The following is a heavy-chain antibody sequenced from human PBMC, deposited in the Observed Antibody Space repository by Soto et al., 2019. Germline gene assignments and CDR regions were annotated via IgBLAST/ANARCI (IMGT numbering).Heavy chain of an antibody. J-gene: IGHJ4*02. V-gene: IGHV3-74*01. CDR3: ATAEVDY. Sequence: GGSLRLSCATSGFTFGDYWMHWVRQAPGKGPEWVSRMTSDGRTVQYADSVKGRFTTSRDNAKSTLYLQMNSLRAKDTAIYYCATAEVDYWGPGTLVTVSS. CDR1: GFTFGDYW. CDR2: MTSDGRTV.